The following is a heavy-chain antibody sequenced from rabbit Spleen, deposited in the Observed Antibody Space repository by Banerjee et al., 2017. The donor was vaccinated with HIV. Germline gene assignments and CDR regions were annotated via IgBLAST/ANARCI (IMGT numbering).Heavy chain of an antibody. Sequence: QEQLKETGGGLVQPGGSLTLTCTASGIDLMSNAMSWVRQAPGKGLEWIGDIYPVFGTTYYASWAKGRFTISKTSSTTVTLQMTSLTVADTATYFCAREKSGIVGYDLWGQGTLVTVS. V-gene: IGHV1S45*01. J-gene: IGHJ6*01. CDR1: GIDLMSNA. CDR3: AREKSGIVGYDL. CDR2: IYPVFGTT. D-gene: IGHD6-1*01.